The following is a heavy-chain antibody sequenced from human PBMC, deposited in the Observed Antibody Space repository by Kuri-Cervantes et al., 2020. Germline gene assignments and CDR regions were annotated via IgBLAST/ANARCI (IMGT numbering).Heavy chain of an antibody. CDR3: ITEESPIQLWAFIVD. Sequence: GESLKISCAASGFTFSNAWMSWVRQAPGKGLEWVGRIKSKADGGTREYAAPVKGRFTISRDDSKNTLYLQMNSLKTEDTAVYYCITEESPIQLWAFIVDWGQGTLVTVSS. J-gene: IGHJ4*02. D-gene: IGHD5-18*01. CDR2: IKSKADGGTR. CDR1: GFTFSNAW. V-gene: IGHV3-15*01.